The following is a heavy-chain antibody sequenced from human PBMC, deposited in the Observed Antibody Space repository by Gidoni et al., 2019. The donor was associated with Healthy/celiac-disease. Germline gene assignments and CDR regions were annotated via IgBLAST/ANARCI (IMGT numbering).Heavy chain of an antibody. V-gene: IGHV4-34*01. J-gene: IGHJ4*02. D-gene: IGHD5-12*01. CDR3: ASSHTVAPYYFDY. CDR2: INHSGST. CDR1: GGSFSGYY. Sequence: QVQLQQLGAGLLKPSETLSLTCAVYGGSFSGYYWSWIRQPPGKGLEWIGEINHSGSTNYNPSLKSRVTISVDTSKNQFSLKLSSVTAADTAVYYCASSHTVAPYYFDYWGQGTLVTVSS.